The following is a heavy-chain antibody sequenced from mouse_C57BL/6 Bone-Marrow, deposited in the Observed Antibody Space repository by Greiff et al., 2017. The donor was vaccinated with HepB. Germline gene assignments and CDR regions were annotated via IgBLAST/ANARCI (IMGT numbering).Heavy chain of an antibody. V-gene: IGHV1-19*01. CDR1: GYTFTDYY. Sequence: VQLKQSGPVLVKPGASVKMSCKASGYTFTDYYMNWVKQSHGKSLEWIGVINPYNGGTSYNQKFKGKATLTVDKSSSTAYMELNSLTSEDSADYYCARRDGNYPWYFDVWGTGTTVTVSS. D-gene: IGHD2-1*01. J-gene: IGHJ1*03. CDR2: INPYNGGT. CDR3: ARRDGNYPWYFDV.